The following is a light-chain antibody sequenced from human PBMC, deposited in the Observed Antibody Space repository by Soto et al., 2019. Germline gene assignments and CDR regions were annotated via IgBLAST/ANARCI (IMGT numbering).Light chain of an antibody. CDR1: SSNIGANYA. Sequence: QTVLTQPPSVSGAPGPRVTISCAGSSSNIGANYAVHWYQQLPGTAPKLLIYDYNKRPSGVPDRFSGSKSGTSASLAITGLQAEDEADYYCQSYDSSLTAWVFGTATKVTVL. CDR3: QSYDSSLTAWV. V-gene: IGLV1-40*01. J-gene: IGLJ1*01. CDR2: DYN.